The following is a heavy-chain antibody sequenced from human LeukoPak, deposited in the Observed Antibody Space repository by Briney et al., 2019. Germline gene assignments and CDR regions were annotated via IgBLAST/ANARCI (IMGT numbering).Heavy chain of an antibody. D-gene: IGHD6-19*01. CDR1: GYTFTTYG. CDR2: INSYNGNT. J-gene: IGHJ4*02. CDR3: VRDAGRSLEEWLADY. Sequence: ASVKVSCKASGYTFTTYGISWVRQASGQGLQWMGWINSYNGNTNYAQKFQGRVTMTTDTSTSTTYMDLRSLRSDDTAVYYCVRDAGRSLEEWLADYWGRGTLVTVSS. V-gene: IGHV1-18*01.